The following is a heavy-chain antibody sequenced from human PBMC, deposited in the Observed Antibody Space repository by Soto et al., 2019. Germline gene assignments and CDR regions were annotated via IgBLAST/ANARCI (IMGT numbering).Heavy chain of an antibody. CDR1: GYTFSNSG. CDR3: ARARHDGFDV. CDR2: ISAYSGNT. Sequence: QVQLVQSGAEVKKPGASVKVSCKASGYTFSNSGVIWVRQAPGQGLEWMGWISAYSGNTYYARKLQDRVTMTTDTSTRTAYMELRTLRSDDTAVYYCARARHDGFDVWGQGTMVTVSS. J-gene: IGHJ3*01. V-gene: IGHV1-18*01.